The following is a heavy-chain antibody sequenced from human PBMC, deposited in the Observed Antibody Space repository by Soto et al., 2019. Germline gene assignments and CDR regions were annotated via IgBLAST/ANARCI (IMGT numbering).Heavy chain of an antibody. D-gene: IGHD3-22*01. CDR1: GGFISSYY. CDR3: ARSIDSSGFYFSNC. CDR2: IHHTGST. J-gene: IGHJ4*02. Sequence: ETLSLTCTVSGGFISSYYWSWIRQSPGKGLELIGYIHHTGSTNYNLSLKSRVTMSLDTSRSQFSLKLYSVTTADTAVYYCARSIDSSGFYFSNCWGQGTLVTVSS. V-gene: IGHV4-59*01.